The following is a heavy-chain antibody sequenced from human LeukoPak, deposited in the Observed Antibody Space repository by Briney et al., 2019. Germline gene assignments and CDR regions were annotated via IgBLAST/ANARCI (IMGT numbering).Heavy chain of an antibody. D-gene: IGHD2-2*01. Sequence: GASVKVSCKASGGTFSSYAISWVRQAPGQGLEWMGGINPIFGTANYAQKFQGRVTITADESTSTAYMELSSLRSEDTAVYYCARDSHCSSTSCYCDYWGQGTLVTVSS. CDR2: INPIFGTA. J-gene: IGHJ4*02. V-gene: IGHV1-69*13. CDR1: GGTFSSYA. CDR3: ARDSHCSSTSCYCDY.